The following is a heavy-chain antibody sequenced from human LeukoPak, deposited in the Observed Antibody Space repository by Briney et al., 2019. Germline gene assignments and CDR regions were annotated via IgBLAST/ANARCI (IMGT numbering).Heavy chain of an antibody. Sequence: SETLSLTCTVSGGSISSYYWSWIRQPPGKGLEWIGYIYYSGSTNYNPSLKCRVTISVDTSKNQFSLKLSSVTAADTAVYYCALQVVPVAIDYYYGMDVWGQGTTVTVSS. CDR2: IYYSGST. CDR1: GGSISSYY. V-gene: IGHV4-59*01. J-gene: IGHJ6*02. CDR3: ALQVVPVAIDYYYGMDV. D-gene: IGHD2-2*02.